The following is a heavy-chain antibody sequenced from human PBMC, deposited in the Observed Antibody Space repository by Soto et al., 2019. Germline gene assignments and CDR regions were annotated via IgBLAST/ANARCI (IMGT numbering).Heavy chain of an antibody. Sequence: SETLSLTCTVSGGSISSYYWSWIRQPPVKGLEWIGYIYYSGSTNYNPSLKSRVTISVDTSKNQFSLKLSSVTAADTAVYYCARDQEYSSSPDAFDIWGQATMVTVSS. J-gene: IGHJ3*02. CDR1: GGSISSYY. V-gene: IGHV4-59*01. D-gene: IGHD6-6*01. CDR2: IYYSGST. CDR3: ARDQEYSSSPDAFDI.